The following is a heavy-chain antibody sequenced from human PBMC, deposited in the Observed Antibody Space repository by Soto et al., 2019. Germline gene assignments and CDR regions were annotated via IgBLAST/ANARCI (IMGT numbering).Heavy chain of an antibody. J-gene: IGHJ6*02. CDR3: ARVSGSYYYGMDV. CDR2: IYHSGST. CDR1: GGSISSSNW. Sequence: QVQLQESGPGLVKPSGTLSLTCAVSGGSISSSNWWSWVRQPPGKGLEWIGEIYHSGSTNYNPSLKRRVTISVDKSTNPFSLKLRSVTAADTAVYYCARVSGSYYYGMDVWGQGTTVTVSS. V-gene: IGHV4-4*02. D-gene: IGHD1-26*01.